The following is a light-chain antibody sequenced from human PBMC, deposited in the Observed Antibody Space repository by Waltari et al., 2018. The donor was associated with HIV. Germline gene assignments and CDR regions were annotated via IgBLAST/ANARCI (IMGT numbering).Light chain of an antibody. CDR2: GAS. Sequence: EIVMTQSPATLSVSPGEGDTLSCTASQYLSSNLAWYQQKPGQAPRLLIYGASTRATGIPARFSGSGSGTEFTLTISSLQSEDFVVYYCQQYSSWPSTFGGGTNVEIK. J-gene: IGKJ4*01. CDR1: QYLSSN. CDR3: QQYSSWPST. V-gene: IGKV3-15*01.